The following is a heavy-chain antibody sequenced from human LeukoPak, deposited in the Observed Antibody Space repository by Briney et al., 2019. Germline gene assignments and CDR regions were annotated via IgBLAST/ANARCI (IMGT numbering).Heavy chain of an antibody. CDR2: MNPNSGNT. CDR1: GYNISTYA. Sequence: ASVKVSCQASGYNISTYAMSWVRQAPGQGLEWMGWMNPNSGNTGYAQKFQGRVTITRNTSISTAYMELSSLRSEDTAVYYCASARRGYYYYYMDVWGKGTTVTVSS. V-gene: IGHV1-8*03. D-gene: IGHD6-6*01. J-gene: IGHJ6*03. CDR3: ASARRGYYYYYMDV.